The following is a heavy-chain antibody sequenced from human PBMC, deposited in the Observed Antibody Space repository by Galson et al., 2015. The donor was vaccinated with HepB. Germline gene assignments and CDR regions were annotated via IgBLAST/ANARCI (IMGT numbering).Heavy chain of an antibody. CDR3: ARGGGNTPIDS. Sequence: SLRLSCAASGFTFTSYGMNWVRQAPGKGPEWVSSISTSSNIYYADSVKGRFTISRDNAKNSLYLQMNSLRAEDTAVYYCARGGGNTPIDSWGQGTLVTVSS. D-gene: IGHD3-16*01. CDR1: GFTFTSYG. V-gene: IGHV3-21*01. J-gene: IGHJ4*02. CDR2: ISTSSNI.